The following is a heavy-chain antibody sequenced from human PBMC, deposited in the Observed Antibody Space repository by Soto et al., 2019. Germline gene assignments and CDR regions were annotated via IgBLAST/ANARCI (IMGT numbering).Heavy chain of an antibody. D-gene: IGHD5-12*01. CDR2: ISGGGGFT. V-gene: IGHV3-23*01. J-gene: IGHJ4*02. Sequence: EVQLLESGGGLVQPGGSLRLSCAASGFTFSNYAMSWVRQAPGKGLEWVSSISGGGGFTFYADSVKGRFTISRDNSRDTLDLQMNSLRAEDTAVYYCAKPHVEMATMDFDYWGQGTLVTVSS. CDR1: GFTFSNYA. CDR3: AKPHVEMATMDFDY.